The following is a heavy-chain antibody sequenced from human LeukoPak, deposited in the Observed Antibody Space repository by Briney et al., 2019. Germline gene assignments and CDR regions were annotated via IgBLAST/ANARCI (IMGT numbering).Heavy chain of an antibody. Sequence: PSETLSLTCSVSGGSISSYYWSWIRQPPGKRLELIGYIYYTGSTNYNPSLKSRVTISVDTSKNQFSLKLSSVTAADTAVYYCARSRAATGPTWWFDPWGQGTLVTVSS. CDR1: GGSISSYY. CDR3: ARSRAATGPTWWFDP. J-gene: IGHJ5*02. V-gene: IGHV4-59*01. CDR2: IYYTGST. D-gene: IGHD6-13*01.